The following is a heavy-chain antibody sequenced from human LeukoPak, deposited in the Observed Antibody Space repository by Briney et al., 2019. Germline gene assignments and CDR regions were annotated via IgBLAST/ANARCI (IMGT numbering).Heavy chain of an antibody. CDR3: AKAHGSSSCPDY. V-gene: IGHV3-30*18. CDR1: GFTFSSYG. Sequence: PGGSLRLSCAASGFTFSSYGMHWDRQAPGKGLEWVAVISYDGSNKYYADSVKGRFTISRDNSKNTLYLQMNSLRAEDTAVYYCAKAHGSSSCPDYWGQGTLVTVSS. J-gene: IGHJ4*02. CDR2: ISYDGSNK. D-gene: IGHD6-13*01.